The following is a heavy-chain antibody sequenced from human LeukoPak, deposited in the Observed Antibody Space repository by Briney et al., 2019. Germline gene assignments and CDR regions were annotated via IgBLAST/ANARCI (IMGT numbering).Heavy chain of an antibody. CDR3: AKAPGSSIAASYYFDY. D-gene: IGHD6-6*01. CDR1: GFTFDDYA. Sequence: GRSLRLSCAASGFTFDDYAMHWVRQAPGKGLEGVSGISWNSGSIVYADSVKGRFTISRDNAKNSLYLQMNSLRAEDTALYYCAKAPGSSIAASYYFDYWGQGTLVTVSS. J-gene: IGHJ4*02. V-gene: IGHV3-9*01. CDR2: ISWNSGSI.